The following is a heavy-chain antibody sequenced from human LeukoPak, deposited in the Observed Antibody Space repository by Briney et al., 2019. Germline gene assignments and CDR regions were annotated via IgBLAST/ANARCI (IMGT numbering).Heavy chain of an antibody. CDR2: IYYSGST. CDR1: GGSVSSSNYY. D-gene: IGHD1-26*01. CDR3: AQKQWVPYYFHY. J-gene: IGHJ4*02. Sequence: SETLSLTCSVSGGSVSSSNYYWSWIRQPPGKGLVWIGYIYYSGSTDYNPSLKSRVTISVDTSKNQFSLRLSSVTAADTAVYYCAQKQWVPYYFHYWGQGTLVTVYS. V-gene: IGHV4-61*01.